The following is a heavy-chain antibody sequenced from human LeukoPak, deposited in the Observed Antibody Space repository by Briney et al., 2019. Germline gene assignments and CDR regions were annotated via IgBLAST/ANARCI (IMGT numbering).Heavy chain of an antibody. Sequence: ASVEVSCKASGYTFISYYIHWVRQAPGQGLEWMGLINPSSGNTPYAQQFQGRVTMTRDASTSTVYMELRSLISEDTTVYYCGGHSLIGTTPFDYWGQGTLVTVPS. CDR3: GGHSLIGTTPFDY. CDR2: INPSSGNT. CDR1: GYTFISYY. D-gene: IGHD1-20*01. J-gene: IGHJ4*02. V-gene: IGHV1-46*01.